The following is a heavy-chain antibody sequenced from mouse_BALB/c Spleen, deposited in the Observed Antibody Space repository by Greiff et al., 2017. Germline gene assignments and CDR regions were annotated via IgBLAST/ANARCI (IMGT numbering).Heavy chain of an antibody. Sequence: EVKLQESGPGLVKPSQSLSLTCTVTGYSITSDYAWNWIRQFPGNKLEWMGYISYSGSTSYNPSLKSRISITRDTSKNQFFLQLNSVTTEDTATYYCARKLGLRLDYFDYWGQGTTLTVSS. V-gene: IGHV3-2*02. CDR1: GYSITSDYA. D-gene: IGHD3-1*01. J-gene: IGHJ2*01. CDR3: ARKLGLRLDYFDY. CDR2: ISYSGST.